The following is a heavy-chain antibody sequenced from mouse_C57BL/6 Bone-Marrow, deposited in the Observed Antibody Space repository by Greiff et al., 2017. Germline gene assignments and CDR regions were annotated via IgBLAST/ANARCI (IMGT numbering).Heavy chain of an antibody. CDR3: ARWSGYGSSYDYFDV. CDR2: ISYSGST. Sequence: DVKLQESGPGLAKPSQTLSLTCSVTGYSITSDYWNWIRKFPGNKLEYMGYISYSGSTYYNPSLKSRISITRDTSTNQYYLQLNSVTTEDTATYYCARWSGYGSSYDYFDVWGTGTTVTVSS. D-gene: IGHD1-1*01. V-gene: IGHV3-8*01. J-gene: IGHJ1*03. CDR1: GYSITSDY.